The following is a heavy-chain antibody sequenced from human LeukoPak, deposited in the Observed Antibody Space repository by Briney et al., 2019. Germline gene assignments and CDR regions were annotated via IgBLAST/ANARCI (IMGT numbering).Heavy chain of an antibody. Sequence: SVKVSCKASGGTFSSYAISWVRQAAGQGLEWMGGIIPIFGTANYAQKFQDRDTITADETASTAYMELSSMRSEDTAVYYCARVGPYSGSYGGWFDPWGEGTLVTVSS. CDR1: GGTFSSYA. J-gene: IGHJ5*02. CDR3: ARVGPYSGSYGGWFDP. CDR2: IIPIFGTA. D-gene: IGHD1-26*01. V-gene: IGHV1-69*01.